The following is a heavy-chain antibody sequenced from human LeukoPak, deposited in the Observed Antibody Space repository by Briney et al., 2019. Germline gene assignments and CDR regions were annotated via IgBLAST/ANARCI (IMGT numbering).Heavy chain of an antibody. J-gene: IGHJ5*02. CDR2: MNPNSGNI. CDR1: GYTFTSYD. D-gene: IGHD3-10*01. V-gene: IGHV1-8*01. CDR3: ARDSLLWFGELLVARWFDP. Sequence: ASVKVSCKASGYTFTSYDINWVRQATGQGLEWMGWMNPNSGNIGYAQKFQGRVTMTRNTSISTAYMELSSLRSEDTAVYYCARDSLLWFGELLVARWFDPWGQGTLVTVSS.